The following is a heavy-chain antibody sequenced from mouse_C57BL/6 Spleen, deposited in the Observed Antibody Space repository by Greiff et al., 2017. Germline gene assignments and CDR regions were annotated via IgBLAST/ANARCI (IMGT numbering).Heavy chain of an antibody. J-gene: IGHJ4*01. CDR2: IWSGGST. Sequence: QVQLKESGPGLVQPSQCLSITCTVSGFSLTSYGVHWVRQSPGKGLEWLGVIWSGGSTDYNAAFISRLSISKDNSKSQVFFKMNSLQADDTAIYDCASTVVDYDAMDYWGQGTSVTVSS. D-gene: IGHD1-1*01. V-gene: IGHV2-2*01. CDR3: ASTVVDYDAMDY. CDR1: GFSLTSYG.